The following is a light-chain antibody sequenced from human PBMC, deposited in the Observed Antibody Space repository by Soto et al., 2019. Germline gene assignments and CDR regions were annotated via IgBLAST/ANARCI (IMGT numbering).Light chain of an antibody. CDR2: KAS. J-gene: IGKJ1*01. CDR1: QTISSW. CDR3: QQYNSYWWT. V-gene: IGKV1-5*03. Sequence: DIQMTQSPSTLSGSVGDRVTITCRASQTISSWLAWYQQKPGKAPKLLIYKASTLKSGVPSRFSGSGSGTEFTLTISSLQRDDFATYYCQQYNSYWWTFGQGTKVDI.